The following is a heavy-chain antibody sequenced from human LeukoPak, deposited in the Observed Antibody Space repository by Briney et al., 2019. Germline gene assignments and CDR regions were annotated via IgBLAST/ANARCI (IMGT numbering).Heavy chain of an antibody. CDR3: AEEITEGIFDY. CDR2: ISYDGSNK. J-gene: IGHJ4*02. D-gene: IGHD6-13*01. Sequence: QPGRSLRLSCAASGFTFSSYGMHWVRQAPGKGLEWVAVISYDGSNKYYADSVKGRFTISRDNSKNTLYLQMNSLRAEDTAVYYCAEEITEGIFDYWGQGTLVTVSS. V-gene: IGHV3-30*18. CDR1: GFTFSSYG.